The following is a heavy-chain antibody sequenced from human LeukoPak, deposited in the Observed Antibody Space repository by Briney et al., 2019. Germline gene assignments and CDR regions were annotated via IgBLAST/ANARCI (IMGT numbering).Heavy chain of an antibody. Sequence: GASVKVSCKTSGYTFTGYYMHWVRQAPGQGLEWMGWINPNSGGTNYAQKFQGRVTMTRDTSISTAYMELSRLRSDDTAVYYCARDLGVFWSGYYTFDYWGQGTLVTVSS. CDR1: GYTFTGYY. CDR3: ARDLGVFWSGYYTFDY. CDR2: INPNSGGT. D-gene: IGHD3-3*01. J-gene: IGHJ4*02. V-gene: IGHV1-2*02.